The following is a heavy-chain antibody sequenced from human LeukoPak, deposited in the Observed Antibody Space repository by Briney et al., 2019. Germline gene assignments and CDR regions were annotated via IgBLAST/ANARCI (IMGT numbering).Heavy chain of an antibody. Sequence: GGSLRLSCAASGFTFSSYAMTWVRQAPGKGLEWVSTISGSGGSTYYADSVKGRFTISRDNSKNTLYLQMNSLRAEDTAVYYCAFPAHHWLVRGAFDIWGQGTMVTVSS. D-gene: IGHD6-19*01. CDR2: ISGSGGST. CDR3: AFPAHHWLVRGAFDI. CDR1: GFTFSSYA. J-gene: IGHJ3*02. V-gene: IGHV3-23*01.